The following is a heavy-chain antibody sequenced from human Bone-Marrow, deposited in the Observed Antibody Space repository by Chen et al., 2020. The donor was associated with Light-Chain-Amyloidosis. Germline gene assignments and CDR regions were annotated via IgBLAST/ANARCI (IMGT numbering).Heavy chain of an antibody. CDR3: TPGIIPAGRYYYYMDV. CDR1: GFTFSNAW. CDR2: IKSKTDGGTT. Sequence: EVQLVESGGGLVKPGGSLRLFCAASGFTFSNAWMSWVRQAPGKGLECVGRIKSKTDGGTTDYAAPMKGRFTISRDDSKNRLYLEMNSLKTEDTAVYYCTPGIIPAGRYYYYMDVWGKGTTVTFSS. J-gene: IGHJ6*03. V-gene: IGHV3-15*01.